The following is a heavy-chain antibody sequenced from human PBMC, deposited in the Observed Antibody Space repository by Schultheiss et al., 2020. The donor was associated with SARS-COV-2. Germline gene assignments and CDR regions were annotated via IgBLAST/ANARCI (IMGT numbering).Heavy chain of an antibody. Sequence: SETLSLTCTVSGGSISSDYWSWIRQPPGKGLEWIAYIYYSGSTNYNPSLQSRVTISVDTSKNQFSLKLSSVTAADTAVYYCASSGYSYGPYYFDYWGQGTLVTVSS. CDR2: IYYSGST. V-gene: IGHV4-59*12. CDR3: ASSGYSYGPYYFDY. D-gene: IGHD5-18*01. J-gene: IGHJ4*02. CDR1: GGSISSDY.